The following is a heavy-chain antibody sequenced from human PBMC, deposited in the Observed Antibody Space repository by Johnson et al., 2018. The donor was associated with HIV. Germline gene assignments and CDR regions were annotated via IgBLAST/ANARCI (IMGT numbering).Heavy chain of an antibody. V-gene: IGHV3-48*01. CDR3: ASEYIYGSHAIDALDI. CDR2: ISRGGNTI. CDR1: GFTFRSYW. J-gene: IGHJ3*02. D-gene: IGHD5-18*01. Sequence: VQLVESGGGLVQPGGSLRLSCAASGFTFRSYWMSWVRQAPGKGLEWVSYISRGGNTIYYADSVKGRFSISRDNSKNTLYLQMNSLRAEYTAVYYCASEYIYGSHAIDALDIWGQGTMVTVS.